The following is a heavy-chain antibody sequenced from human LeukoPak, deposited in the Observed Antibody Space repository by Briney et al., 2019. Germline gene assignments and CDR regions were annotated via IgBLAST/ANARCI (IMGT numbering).Heavy chain of an antibody. CDR3: ARQHYGDYYAFDI. D-gene: IGHD4-17*01. J-gene: IGHJ3*02. Sequence: SETLSLTCTVSGGSISSYYWSWIRQPPGKGLEWIGYIYYSGSTNYNPSLKSRVTISVDTSKNQFSLKLSSVTAADTAVYYCARQHYGDYYAFDIWGQATMVTVSS. V-gene: IGHV4-59*08. CDR2: IYYSGST. CDR1: GGSISSYY.